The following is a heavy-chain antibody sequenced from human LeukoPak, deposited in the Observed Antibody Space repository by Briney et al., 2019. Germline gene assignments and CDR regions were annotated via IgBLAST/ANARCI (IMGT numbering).Heavy chain of an antibody. CDR3: ARRRFLEWPDYYGMDV. Sequence: LSLTCTVSGGSISSGGYYMSWIRQAPGKGLEWVSYISSSGSTIYYADSVKGRFTISRDNAKNSLYLQMNSLRAEDTAVYYCARRRFLEWPDYYGMDVWGQGTTVTVSS. CDR2: ISSSGSTI. J-gene: IGHJ6*02. CDR1: GGSISSGGYY. D-gene: IGHD3-3*01. V-gene: IGHV3-11*01.